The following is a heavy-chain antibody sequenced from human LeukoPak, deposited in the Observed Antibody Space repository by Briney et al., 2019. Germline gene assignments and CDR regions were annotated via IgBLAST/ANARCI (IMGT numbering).Heavy chain of an antibody. CDR2: INPNSGGT. CDR3: ARPRRRENWFDP. V-gene: IGHV1-2*02. J-gene: IGHJ5*02. Sequence: ASVKVSCKASGYTFTGYYMHWVRQAPGQGLEWMGWINPNSGGTNYAQKFQGRVTMTRDTSISTAYMELSRLRSDDTAVYCCARPRRRENWFDPWGQGTLVTVSS. CDR1: GYTFTGYY.